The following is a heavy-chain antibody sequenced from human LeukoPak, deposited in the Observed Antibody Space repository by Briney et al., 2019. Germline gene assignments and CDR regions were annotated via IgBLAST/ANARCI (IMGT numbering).Heavy chain of an antibody. Sequence: PGGSLRLSCAASGFTVSNNYMSWVRQAPGKGLEWVSVIYRDDSTYYADSVKGRFTISRDNSKNSLYLQMDSLRSEDTAIYYCVDGTTPDFWGQGTLVTVSS. J-gene: IGHJ4*02. CDR1: GFTVSNNY. D-gene: IGHD1-7*01. V-gene: IGHV3-53*01. CDR3: VDGTTPDF. CDR2: IYRDDST.